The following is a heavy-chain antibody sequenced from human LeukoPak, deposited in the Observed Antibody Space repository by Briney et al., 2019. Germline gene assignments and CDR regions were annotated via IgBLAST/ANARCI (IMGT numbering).Heavy chain of an antibody. J-gene: IGHJ3*02. CDR3: ASGQPAGDDAFDI. Sequence: ASVTVSCKASGYTFTSYDISWVRQAPGQGLEWMGIINPSGSSASSAQKFQGRVTMTRDTSTSTVYMEVSSLRSEDTAVYYCASGQPAGDDAFDIWGQGTMVTVSS. CDR2: INPSGSSA. D-gene: IGHD3-10*01. CDR1: GYTFTSYD. V-gene: IGHV1-46*01.